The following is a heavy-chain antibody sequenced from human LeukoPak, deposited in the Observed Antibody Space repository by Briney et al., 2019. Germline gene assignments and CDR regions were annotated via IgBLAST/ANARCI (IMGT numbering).Heavy chain of an antibody. J-gene: IGHJ4*02. Sequence: GGSLRLSCAASGFTFSSCWMSWVRQAPGKGLEWVSSISSSSSYIYYADSVKGRFTISRDNAKNSLYLQMNSLRAEDTAVYYCARDLHDSSGYYYEWGDYWGQGTLVTVSS. CDR3: ARDLHDSSGYYYEWGDY. CDR1: GFTFSSCW. D-gene: IGHD3-22*01. V-gene: IGHV3-21*01. CDR2: ISSSSSYI.